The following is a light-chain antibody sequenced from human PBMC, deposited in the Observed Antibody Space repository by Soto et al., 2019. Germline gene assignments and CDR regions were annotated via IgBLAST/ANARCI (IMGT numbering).Light chain of an antibody. CDR3: AAWDGSLHNVL. CDR1: GSSIGTNT. CDR2: GDN. J-gene: IGLJ2*01. Sequence: QSVLTQPPSASGTPGQRVTISCSGSGSSIGTNTVNWYRQLPGTAPKLLIYGDNQRPSGVPDRFSGSKSGTSASLAISGLQSEDEADYSCAAWDGSLHNVLFGGGPKLTVL. V-gene: IGLV1-44*01.